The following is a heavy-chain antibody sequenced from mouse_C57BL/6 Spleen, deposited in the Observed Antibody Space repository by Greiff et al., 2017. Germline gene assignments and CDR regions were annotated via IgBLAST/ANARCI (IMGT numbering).Heavy chain of an antibody. D-gene: IGHD1-1*01. CDR3: AMTYYYGHHFAY. Sequence: VHVKQSGPELVKPGASVKIPCKASGYTFTDYNMDWVKQSHGKSLEWIGDINPNNGGTIYNQKFKGKATLTVDKSSSTAYMELRSLTSEDTAVYYCAMTYYYGHHFAYWGQGTLVTVSA. V-gene: IGHV1-18*01. J-gene: IGHJ3*01. CDR2: INPNNGGT. CDR1: GYTFTDYN.